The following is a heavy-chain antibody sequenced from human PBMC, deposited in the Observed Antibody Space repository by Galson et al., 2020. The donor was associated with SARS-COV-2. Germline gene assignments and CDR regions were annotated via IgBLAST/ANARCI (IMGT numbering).Heavy chain of an antibody. V-gene: IGHV1-24*01. CDR3: ATALSIWFSGYYYYGMDV. D-gene: IGHD6-13*01. CDR1: GYTLTELS. CDR2: FDPEDGET. Sequence: ASVKVSCKVSGYTLTELSMHWVRQAPGKGLEWMGGFDPEDGETIYAQKFQGRVTMTEDTSTDTAYMELSSLRSEDTAVYYCATALSIWFSGYYYYGMDVWGQGTTVTVSS. J-gene: IGHJ6*02.